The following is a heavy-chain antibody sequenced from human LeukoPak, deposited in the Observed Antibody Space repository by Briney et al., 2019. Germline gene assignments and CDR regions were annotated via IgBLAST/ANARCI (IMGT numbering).Heavy chain of an antibody. CDR3: ARPTVTPPRYFDY. Sequence: SETLSLTCAVYGGSFSGYYWSWIRQPPGKGLEWIGEINHSGSTNYNPSLMSRVTISVDTSKNQFSLKLSSVTAADTAVYYCARPTVTPPRYFDYWGQGTLVTVSS. CDR2: INHSGST. J-gene: IGHJ4*02. D-gene: IGHD4-17*01. V-gene: IGHV4-34*01. CDR1: GGSFSGYY.